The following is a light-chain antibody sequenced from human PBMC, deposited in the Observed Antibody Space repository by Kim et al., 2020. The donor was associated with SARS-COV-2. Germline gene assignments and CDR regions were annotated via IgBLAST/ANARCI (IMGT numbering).Light chain of an antibody. V-gene: IGKV1-12*01. CDR2: AAS. Sequence: DIQMTQSPSSVSASVGDRVTITCRASQDISSWLAWYQQKPGKAPNLVIYAASSLQGGVPSRFSGSGSGTEFTLTINSLQPEDFATYYCQQANTIPHTFGGGTKVDIK. CDR1: QDISSW. J-gene: IGKJ4*01. CDR3: QQANTIPHT.